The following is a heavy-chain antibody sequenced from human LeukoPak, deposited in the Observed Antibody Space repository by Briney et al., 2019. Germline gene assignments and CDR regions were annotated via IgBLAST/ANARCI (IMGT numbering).Heavy chain of an antibody. D-gene: IGHD6-19*01. V-gene: IGHV4-30-2*01. Sequence: SETLSLTCAVSGGSISSGGYSWSWIRQPPGKGLEWIGYIYHSGSTYYNPSLKSRVTISVDRSKNQFSLKLSSVTAADTAVYYCARAVRAVAGTTKYYFDYWGQGTLVTVSS. J-gene: IGHJ4*02. CDR2: IYHSGST. CDR3: ARAVRAVAGTTKYYFDY. CDR1: GGSISSGGYS.